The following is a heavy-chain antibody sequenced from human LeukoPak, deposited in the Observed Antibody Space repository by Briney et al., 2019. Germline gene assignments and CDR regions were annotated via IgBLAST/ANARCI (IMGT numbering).Heavy chain of an antibody. CDR3: ARDRASSYCGGDCYPN. CDR2: IYYSGIT. J-gene: IGHJ4*02. V-gene: IGHV4-39*02. D-gene: IGHD2-21*02. Sequence: SETLSLTCTVSGGSISSNGYYWGWIRQSPGEGLEWIGNIYYSGITYYNASLKSRVTISVDTSKNQFSLKVRSVTAADTAVYYCARDRASSYCGGDCYPNWGQGTLVTVSS. CDR1: GGSISSNGYY.